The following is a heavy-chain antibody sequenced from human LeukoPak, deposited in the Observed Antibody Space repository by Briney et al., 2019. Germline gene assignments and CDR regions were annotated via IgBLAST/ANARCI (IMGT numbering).Heavy chain of an antibody. CDR1: GGSISSHY. V-gene: IGHV4-59*11. CDR2: IYYSVST. J-gene: IGHJ5*02. D-gene: IGHD4-17*01. CDR3: ARGGTTVTPGLLWFDP. Sequence: SETLSLTCSVSGGSISSHYWSWIRQPPGKGLEWIGYIYYSVSTKYNPSLKSRVTISVDTSKNQFSLKLSSVTAADTAVYYCARGGTTVTPGLLWFDPWGQGTLATDSS.